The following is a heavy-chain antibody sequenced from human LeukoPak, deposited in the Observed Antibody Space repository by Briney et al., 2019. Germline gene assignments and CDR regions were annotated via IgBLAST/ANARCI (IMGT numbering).Heavy chain of an antibody. J-gene: IGHJ4*02. D-gene: IGHD5-24*01. CDR1: GGSFSGYY. Sequence: SETLSLTCAVYGGSFSGYYWSWIRQPPGKGLEWIGEINHSGSTNYNPSLKSRVTISVDTSKNQFSLKLSSVTAADTAVYYCARDNHPFDYGGQGTLVTVS. V-gene: IGHV4-34*01. CDR2: INHSGST. CDR3: ARDNHPFDY.